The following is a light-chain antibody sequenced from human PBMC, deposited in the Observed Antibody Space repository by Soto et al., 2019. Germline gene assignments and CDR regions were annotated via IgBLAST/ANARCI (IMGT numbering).Light chain of an antibody. J-gene: IGKJ5*01. CDR1: QSVSSY. Sequence: EIVLTQSPATLSLSPGERATLSCRASQSVSSYLAWYQQKPGQAPRLLIYDASNRATGIPARFSGSGSGTDFTLTISSLEPEDFAVYYCQQRSNWPPGERPFGQGTRLEIK. CDR3: QQRSNWPPGERP. V-gene: IGKV3-11*01. CDR2: DAS.